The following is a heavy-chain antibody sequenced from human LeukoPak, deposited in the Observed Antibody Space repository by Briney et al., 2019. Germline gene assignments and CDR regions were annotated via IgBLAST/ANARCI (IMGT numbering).Heavy chain of an antibody. Sequence: ASVKVSCKASGYTFTSYGISWVRQAPGQGLEWMGWISAYNGNTNYAQKLQGRVTMTTDTSTSTAYMELSSLRSEDTAVYYCARDALELDPSFDIWGQGTMVTVSS. CDR3: ARDALELDPSFDI. J-gene: IGHJ3*02. CDR2: ISAYNGNT. CDR1: GYTFTSYG. D-gene: IGHD1-7*01. V-gene: IGHV1-18*01.